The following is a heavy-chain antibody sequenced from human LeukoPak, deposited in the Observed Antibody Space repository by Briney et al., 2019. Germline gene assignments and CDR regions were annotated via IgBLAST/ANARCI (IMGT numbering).Heavy chain of an antibody. V-gene: IGHV1-69*04. Sequence: SVKVSCKASGGTFSSYAISWVRRAPGQGLEWMGRIIPILGIANYAQKFQGRVTITADKSTSTAYMELSSLRSEDTAVYYCARYPPRVGATRYYYYGMDVWGQGTTVTVSS. D-gene: IGHD1-26*01. CDR2: IIPILGIA. CDR3: ARYPPRVGATRYYYYGMDV. CDR1: GGTFSSYA. J-gene: IGHJ6*02.